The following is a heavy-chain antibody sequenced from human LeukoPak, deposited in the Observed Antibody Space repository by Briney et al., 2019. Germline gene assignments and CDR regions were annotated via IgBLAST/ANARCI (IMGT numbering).Heavy chain of an antibody. CDR2: ISSSSSYI. J-gene: IGHJ1*01. CDR1: GFTFSNYG. CDR3: ASTAEWELLSYFQH. Sequence: GGSLRLSCAASGFTFSNYGMSWVRQAPGKGLEWVSSISSSSSYIYYADSVKGRFTISRDNAKNSLYLQMNSLRAEDTAVYYCASTAEWELLSYFQHWGQGTLVTVSS. V-gene: IGHV3-21*01. D-gene: IGHD1-26*01.